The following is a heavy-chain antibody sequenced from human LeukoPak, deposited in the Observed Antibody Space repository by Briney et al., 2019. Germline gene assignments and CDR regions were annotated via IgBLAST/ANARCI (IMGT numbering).Heavy chain of an antibody. CDR2: LYSGGST. CDR3: ARDEGLPYYFDY. J-gene: IGHJ4*02. CDR1: GFTVSNNF. Sequence: GGSLRLSCAASGFTVSNNFMSWVRQAPGKGLEWVSTLYSGGSTYYADSVKGRFTTSRDNSKNTVHLQMNSLRAEDTAVYYCARDEGLPYYFDYWGQGALVTVSS. V-gene: IGHV3-66*01.